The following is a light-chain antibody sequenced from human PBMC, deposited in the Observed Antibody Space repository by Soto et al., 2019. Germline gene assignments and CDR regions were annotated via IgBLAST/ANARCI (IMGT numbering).Light chain of an antibody. CDR1: SSDVGGYNY. J-gene: IGLJ2*01. CDR2: EVS. V-gene: IGLV2-8*01. Sequence: QSVLTQPPSASGSPGQSVTISCTGTSSDVGGYNYVSWYQQHPGKAPKLMIYEVSKRPSGVPDRFSGSKSGNTASLTVSGLPAEDEDDYCCSSYAGSNNVVFGGGTKLTVL. CDR3: SSYAGSNNVV.